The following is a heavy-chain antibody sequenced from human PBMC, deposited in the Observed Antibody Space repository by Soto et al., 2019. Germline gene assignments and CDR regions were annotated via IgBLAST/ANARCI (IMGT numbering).Heavy chain of an antibody. CDR1: GFTFSSYS. CDR2: ISSSSSYI. J-gene: IGHJ6*03. V-gene: IGHV3-21*01. D-gene: IGHD3-10*01. Sequence: GGSLRLSCAASGFTFSSYSMNWVRQAPGKGLEWVSSISSSSSYIYYADSVKGRFTISRDNAKNSLYLQMNSLRAEDTAVYYCAKPGTMVSHYYYMDVWGKGTTVTVSS. CDR3: AKPGTMVSHYYYMDV.